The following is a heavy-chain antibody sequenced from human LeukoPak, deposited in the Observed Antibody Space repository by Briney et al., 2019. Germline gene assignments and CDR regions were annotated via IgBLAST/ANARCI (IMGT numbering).Heavy chain of an antibody. V-gene: IGHV3-21*01. J-gene: IGHJ4*02. CDR1: GFTFSSYS. CDR3: ARDRIAVAFDY. D-gene: IGHD6-19*01. CDR2: ISSSSSCI. Sequence: GGSLRLSCAASGFTFSSYSMSWVRQAPGKGLEWVSSISSSSSCIYYADSVKGRSTISRDNAKNSLYLQMNSLRAEDTAVYYCARDRIAVAFDYWGQGTLVTVSS.